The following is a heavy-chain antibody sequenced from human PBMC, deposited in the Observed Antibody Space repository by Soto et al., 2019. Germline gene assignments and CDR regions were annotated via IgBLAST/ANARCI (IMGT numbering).Heavy chain of an antibody. Sequence: GGSLRLSCAACGFTFSSYSMSWVRQAPWKGLEWVSAISGSGGSTYYADSVKGRFTISRDNSKNTLYLQMNSLRAEDTAVYYCATPEGPATHGYHALRIGDYWGQGTLVTVSS. CDR1: GFTFSSYS. CDR2: ISGSGGST. D-gene: IGHD5-18*01. J-gene: IGHJ4*02. CDR3: ATPEGPATHGYHALRIGDY. V-gene: IGHV3-23*01.